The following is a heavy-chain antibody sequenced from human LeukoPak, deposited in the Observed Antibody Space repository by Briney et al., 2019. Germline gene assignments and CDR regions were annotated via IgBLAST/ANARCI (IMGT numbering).Heavy chain of an antibody. CDR2: INPNSGGT. CDR3: ARGQAGDYGYYYYYYMDV. CDR1: GYTFTSYA. D-gene: IGHD4-17*01. V-gene: IGHV1-2*02. Sequence: ASVKVSCKASGYTFTSYAMHWVRQAPGQGLEWMGWINPNSGGTNYAQKFQGRVTMTRDTSISTAYMELSRLRSDDTAVYYCARGQAGDYGYYYYYYMDVWGKGTTVTVSS. J-gene: IGHJ6*03.